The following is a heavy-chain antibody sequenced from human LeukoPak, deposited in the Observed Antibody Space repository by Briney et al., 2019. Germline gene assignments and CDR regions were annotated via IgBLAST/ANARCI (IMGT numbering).Heavy chain of an antibody. V-gene: IGHV3-48*01. J-gene: IGHJ4*02. CDR3: ARGTYGGNEGYDY. CDR2: ISSNSRTM. Sequence: PGGSLRLSCAASGFTFSTYSMNWVRQAPGKGLEWLSSISSNSRTMYYADSVKGRFTISRDNAKNSLYLQMNSLRAEDTAVYYCARGTYGGNEGYDYWGQGTLVTVSS. CDR1: GFTFSTYS. D-gene: IGHD4-23*01.